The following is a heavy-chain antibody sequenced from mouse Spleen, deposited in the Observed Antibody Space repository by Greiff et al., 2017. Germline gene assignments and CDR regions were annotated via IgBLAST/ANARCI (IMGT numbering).Heavy chain of an antibody. V-gene: IGHV5-17*01. CDR3: ARRDYGSSLHYFDY. Sequence: EVKLVESGGGLVKPGGSLKLSCAASGFTFSDYGMHWVRQAPEKGLEWVAYISSGSSTIYYADTVKGRFTISRDNAKNTLFLQMTSLRSEDTAMYYCARRDYGSSLHYFDYWGQGTTLTVSS. J-gene: IGHJ2*01. D-gene: IGHD1-1*01. CDR2: ISSGSSTI. CDR1: GFTFSDYG.